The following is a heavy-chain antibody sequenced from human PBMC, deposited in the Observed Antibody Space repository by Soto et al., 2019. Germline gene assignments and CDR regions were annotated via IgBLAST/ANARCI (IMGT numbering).Heavy chain of an antibody. Sequence: SETLSLTCAVYGGSFSGYYWSWIRQPPGKGLEWIGEINHSGSTNYNPSLKSRVTISVDTSKNQFSLKLSSVTAADTAVYYCARGRAYSGYDFDYWGQGTLVTVSS. D-gene: IGHD5-12*01. CDR2: INHSGST. V-gene: IGHV4-34*01. J-gene: IGHJ4*02. CDR3: ARGRAYSGYDFDY. CDR1: GGSFSGYY.